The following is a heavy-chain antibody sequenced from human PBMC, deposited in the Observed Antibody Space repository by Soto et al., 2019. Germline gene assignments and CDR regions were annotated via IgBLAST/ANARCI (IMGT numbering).Heavy chain of an antibody. Sequence: SETLSLTCAVSGGSISSGGYSWSWIRQPPGKGLEWIGYIYHSGSTYYNPSLKSRVTLSVDTSKNQFSLKLSSVTAADTAVYYCARRYGGAVDYWGQGTLVTVSS. CDR3: ARRYGGAVDY. CDR2: IYHSGST. D-gene: IGHD3-10*01. J-gene: IGHJ4*02. V-gene: IGHV4-30-2*01. CDR1: GGSISSGGYS.